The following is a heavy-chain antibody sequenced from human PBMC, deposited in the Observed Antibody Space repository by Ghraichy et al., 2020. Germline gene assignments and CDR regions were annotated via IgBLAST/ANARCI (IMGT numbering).Heavy chain of an antibody. CDR1: GFTFSSYW. Sequence: LSLTCAASGFTFSSYWMNWVRQVPGKGLEWVANIKQDGSEEHYLDSVKGRFTVSRDNAKSSLYLQINSLRAEDTAVYYCAREALAGDYWGQGTLVTVSS. V-gene: IGHV3-7*01. D-gene: IGHD6-19*01. CDR2: IKQDGSEE. CDR3: AREALAGDY. J-gene: IGHJ4*02.